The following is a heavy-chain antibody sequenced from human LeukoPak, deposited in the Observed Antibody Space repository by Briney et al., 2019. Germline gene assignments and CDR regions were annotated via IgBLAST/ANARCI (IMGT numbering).Heavy chain of an antibody. CDR2: IYCKDGAT. Sequence: ASVKVSCKASGYTFSDYYIYWVRQASGQGLEWMGWIYCKDGATKYAEKFEGRVTMTRDTSIDTVYMELSGLTSDDTAVFYCARDGVSVMPEFDFWGQGTLVTVSS. V-gene: IGHV1-2*02. CDR1: GYTFSDYY. CDR3: ARDGVSVMPEFDF. D-gene: IGHD5/OR15-5a*01. J-gene: IGHJ4*02.